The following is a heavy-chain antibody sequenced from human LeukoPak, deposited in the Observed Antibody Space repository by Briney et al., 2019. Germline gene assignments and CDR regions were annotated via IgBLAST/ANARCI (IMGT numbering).Heavy chain of an antibody. CDR1: GYTFTSYG. CDR3: ARDERYSGSYYDHALLDY. Sequence: GASVKVSCKASGYTFTSYGISWVRQAPGQGLKWMGWTTAYNGNTNYAQKLQGRVTMTTDTSTGTAYMELRSLRSDDTAVYYCARDERYSGSYYDHALLDYWGQGTLVTVSS. CDR2: TTAYNGNT. V-gene: IGHV1-18*01. D-gene: IGHD1-26*01. J-gene: IGHJ4*02.